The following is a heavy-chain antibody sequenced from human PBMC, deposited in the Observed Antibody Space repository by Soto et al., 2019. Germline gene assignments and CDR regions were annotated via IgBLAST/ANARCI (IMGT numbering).Heavy chain of an antibody. J-gene: IGHJ4*02. CDR2: ISGSGGST. CDR3: AKDQRSPYDSSGYLVDYFDY. CDR1: GFTFSSYA. Sequence: GGSLRLSCAASGFTFSSYAMSWVRQAPGKGLEWVSAISGSGGSTYYADSVKGRFTISRDNSKNTLYLQMNSLRAEDTAVYHCAKDQRSPYDSSGYLVDYFDYWGQGTLVTVSS. V-gene: IGHV3-23*01. D-gene: IGHD3-22*01.